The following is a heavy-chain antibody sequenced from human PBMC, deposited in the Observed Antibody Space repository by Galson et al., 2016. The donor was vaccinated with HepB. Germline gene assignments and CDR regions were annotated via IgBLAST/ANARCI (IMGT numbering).Heavy chain of an antibody. V-gene: IGHV3-15*07. Sequence: SLRLSCAASGFTFSNVWMNWVRQAPGKGLEWVGRIKSKVDGGAADYAAPVKGRFTISGDDSKNTLYLQMNSLRAEDTAVYYCAKSSSGATPRPNFDYWGQGTLVTVSS. CDR3: AKSSSGATPRPNFDY. CDR1: GFTFSNVW. D-gene: IGHD1-26*01. CDR2: IKSKVDGGAA. J-gene: IGHJ4*02.